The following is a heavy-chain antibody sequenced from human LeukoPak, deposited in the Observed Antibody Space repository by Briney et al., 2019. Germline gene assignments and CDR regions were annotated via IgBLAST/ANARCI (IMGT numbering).Heavy chain of an antibody. Sequence: GGSLRLSCAASGFTFSSYAMHWVRQAPGKGLEWVSYISSTGSTIYYADSVKGRFTISRDNAKNSLYLQMNSLRDEDTAVYYCACTSTPGGPYWGQGTLVTVSS. V-gene: IGHV3-48*02. D-gene: IGHD1-1*01. J-gene: IGHJ4*02. CDR3: ACTSTPGGPY. CDR1: GFTFSSYA. CDR2: ISSTGSTI.